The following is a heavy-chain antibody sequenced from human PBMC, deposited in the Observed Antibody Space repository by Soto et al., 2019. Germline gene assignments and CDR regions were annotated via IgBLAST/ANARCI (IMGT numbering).Heavy chain of an antibody. CDR1: GGSISSGDYY. CDR3: AREAAGILNWFDP. CDR2: IYYSGST. J-gene: IGHJ5*02. V-gene: IGHV4-30-4*01. Sequence: PSETLSLTCTFSGGSISSGDYYWSWIRQPPGKGLEWIGYIYYSGSTYYNPSLKSRVTISVDTSKNQFSLKVSSVTAADTAVYYCAREAAGILNWFDPWGQGTLVTVSS. D-gene: IGHD6-25*01.